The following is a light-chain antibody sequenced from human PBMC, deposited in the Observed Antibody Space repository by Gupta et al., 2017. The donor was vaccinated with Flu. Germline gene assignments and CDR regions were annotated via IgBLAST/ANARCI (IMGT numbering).Light chain of an antibody. CDR3: MQGTHWPPWT. CDR1: QSRVDSDVNTY. CDR2: KVS. V-gene: IGKV2-30*01. J-gene: IGKJ1*01. Sequence: VVMTQSPLSLPVTLGQPASISCRSSQSRVDSDVNTYWNWFQQRPGQSPRRLIYKVSNRDSGVPDRFSGSGSGTDFTLKISRVEVEDVGVYYCMQGTHWPPWTFGQGTKVEIK.